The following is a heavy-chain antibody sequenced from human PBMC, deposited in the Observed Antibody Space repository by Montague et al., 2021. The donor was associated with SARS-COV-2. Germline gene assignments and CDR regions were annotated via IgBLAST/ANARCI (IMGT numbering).Heavy chain of an antibody. CDR3: AKDVSLSVAALDS. CDR2: ILHSGTA. J-gene: IGHJ4*02. Sequence: SEPLSLTCAVSGGSIKTYIWWSWVRQAPGKGLEWLGEILHSGTANYNPSLKSRVTISVDKSRNEFSLKLSSLTAADTAVYFCAKDVSLSVAALDSWGQGTLVTVSS. D-gene: IGHD6-19*01. V-gene: IGHV4-4*02. CDR1: GGSIKTYIW.